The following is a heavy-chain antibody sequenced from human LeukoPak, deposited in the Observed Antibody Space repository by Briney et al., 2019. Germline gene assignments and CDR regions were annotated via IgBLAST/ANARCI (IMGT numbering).Heavy chain of an antibody. J-gene: IGHJ4*02. CDR1: GGSISSSSYY. CDR2: IYYSGST. Sequence: PSETLSLTCTVSGGSISSSSYYWGWIRQPPGKGLERIGSIYYSGSTYYNPSLKSRVTISVDTSKNQFSLKLSSVTAADTAVYYCASLYYYDSSGYQKHYFDYWGQGTLVTVSS. V-gene: IGHV4-39*01. D-gene: IGHD3-22*01. CDR3: ASLYYYDSSGYQKHYFDY.